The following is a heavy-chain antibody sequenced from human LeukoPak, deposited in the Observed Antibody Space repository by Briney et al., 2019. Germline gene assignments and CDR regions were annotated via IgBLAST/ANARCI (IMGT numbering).Heavy chain of an antibody. V-gene: IGHV3-23*01. Sequence: SGGSLRLSCVASGFTFSSYAMSWVRQAPGKGLEWVSAISGSGGSTYYADSVKGRFTISRDNSKNTLYLQMNSLRAEDTAVYYCAKDRRRLRLGELSFSRHDAFDIWGQGTMVTVSS. D-gene: IGHD3-16*02. CDR2: ISGSGGST. CDR1: GFTFSSYA. J-gene: IGHJ3*02. CDR3: AKDRRRLRLGELSFSRHDAFDI.